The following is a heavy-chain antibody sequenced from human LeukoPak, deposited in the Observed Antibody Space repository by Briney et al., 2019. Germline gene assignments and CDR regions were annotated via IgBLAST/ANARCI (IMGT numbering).Heavy chain of an antibody. CDR1: GFTFSSYW. CDR3: AKDRSYYDSSGYLIY. J-gene: IGHJ4*02. CDR2: IKQDGSEK. Sequence: GGSLRLSCAASGFTFSSYWMSWVRQAPGKGLEWVANIKQDGSEKYYVDSVKGRFTISRDNAKNSLHLQMNSLRAEDTAVYYCAKDRSYYDSSGYLIYWGQGTLVTVSS. D-gene: IGHD3-22*01. V-gene: IGHV3-7*01.